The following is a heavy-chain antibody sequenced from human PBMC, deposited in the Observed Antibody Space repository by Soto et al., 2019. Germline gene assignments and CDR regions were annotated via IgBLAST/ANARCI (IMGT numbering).Heavy chain of an antibody. J-gene: IGHJ4*02. CDR1: DGSISKFY. CDR2: ISSSGNT. D-gene: IGHD3-22*01. Sequence: ETLSLTCTVSDGSISKFYWSWIRQPPGKGLEWIGYISSSGNTNYNPSLKSRVSISVDTSKNQFSLNLTSVTAADTAVYYCARAPMVLTRSYFDSWGQGTPVTVSS. CDR3: ARAPMVLTRSYFDS. V-gene: IGHV4-59*01.